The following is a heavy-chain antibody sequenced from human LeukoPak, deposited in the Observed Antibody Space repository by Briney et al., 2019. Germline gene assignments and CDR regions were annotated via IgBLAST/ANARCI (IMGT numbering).Heavy chain of an antibody. Sequence: SVKVSCKASGGTFSSYAFSWVRQAPGQGLEWMGGIIPIFGTTNYAEQFQGRVTITTDESTSTAYLDLSSLRSEDTAVYYCAKDDGSATMGFDSWGQGTLVTVSS. V-gene: IGHV1-69*05. CDR1: GGTFSSYA. CDR3: AKDDGSATMGFDS. J-gene: IGHJ5*01. D-gene: IGHD1-26*01. CDR2: IIPIFGTT.